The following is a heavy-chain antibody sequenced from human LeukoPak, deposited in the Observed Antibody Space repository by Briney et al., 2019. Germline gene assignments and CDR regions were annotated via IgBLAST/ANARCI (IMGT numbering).Heavy chain of an antibody. CDR2: ISSSGSTI. V-gene: IGHV3-48*03. J-gene: IGHJ4*02. CDR1: GFTFSSYE. CDR3: GKDWRDWAEYYDSSGLDY. Sequence: GGSLRLSCAASGFTFSSYEMNWVRQAPGKGLEWVSYISSSGSTIYYADSVKGRFTISRDNSKNTVDLQMNSLRDEDTAVYYCGKDWRDWAEYYDSSGLDYWGQGTLVTVSS. D-gene: IGHD3-22*01.